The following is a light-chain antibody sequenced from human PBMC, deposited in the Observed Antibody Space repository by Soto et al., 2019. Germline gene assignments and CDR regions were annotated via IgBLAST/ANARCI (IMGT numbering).Light chain of an antibody. J-gene: IGKJ2*03. CDR1: QSVDSRY. CDR2: AVS. V-gene: IGKV3-20*01. Sequence: EIVLTQSPGTLSLSPGERATLSCRASQSVDSRYLAWYQQKPGQAPRLLIYAVSSRATGIPDRFSGSGSGTDFTLTISRLEPDAFAQSYCQQYGNSPSYSFGQGTKLELK. CDR3: QQYGNSPSYS.